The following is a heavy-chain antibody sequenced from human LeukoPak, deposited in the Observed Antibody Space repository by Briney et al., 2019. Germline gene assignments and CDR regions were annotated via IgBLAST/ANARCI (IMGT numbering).Heavy chain of an antibody. CDR1: GYTFTSNY. V-gene: IGHV1-46*01. Sequence: GASVKVSCKASGYTFTSNYIHWVRQAPGQGLEWMGMIYPRDGSTSYAQKFQGRVTVTRDTSTSTVHMELSGLRSEDTAVYYCARVAYVMDVWGQGTTVVVSS. CDR3: ARVAYVMDV. CDR2: IYPRDGST. J-gene: IGHJ6*02. D-gene: IGHD2-8*01.